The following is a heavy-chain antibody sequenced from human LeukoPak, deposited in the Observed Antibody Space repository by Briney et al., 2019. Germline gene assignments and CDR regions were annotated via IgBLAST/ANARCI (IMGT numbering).Heavy chain of an antibody. CDR1: GYTFTSYG. Sequence: ASVKVSCKASGYTFTSYGISWVRQAPGQGLEWMGWISAYNGNTNYAQKLQGRVTMTTDTSTSTAYMELRSLRSDDTAVYYCATVPAAGNWFDPWGQGTLVTVSP. J-gene: IGHJ5*02. D-gene: IGHD2-2*01. CDR2: ISAYNGNT. CDR3: ATVPAAGNWFDP. V-gene: IGHV1-18*01.